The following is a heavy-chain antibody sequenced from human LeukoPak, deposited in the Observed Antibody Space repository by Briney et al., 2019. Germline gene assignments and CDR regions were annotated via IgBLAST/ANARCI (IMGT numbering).Heavy chain of an antibody. CDR3: ASERGYSYALDY. Sequence: GSLRLSCAASGFTFSGYSMNWVRQAPGKGLEWVSSISSSSSYIYYADSVKGRFTISRDNAKNSLYLQMNSLRAEDTAVYYCASERGYSYALDYWGQGTLVTVSS. D-gene: IGHD5-18*01. CDR2: ISSSSSYI. CDR1: GFTFSGYS. J-gene: IGHJ4*02. V-gene: IGHV3-21*01.